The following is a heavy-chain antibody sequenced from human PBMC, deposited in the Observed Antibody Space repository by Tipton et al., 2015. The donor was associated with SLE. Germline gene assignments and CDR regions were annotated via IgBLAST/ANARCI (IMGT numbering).Heavy chain of an antibody. CDR2: VSYTGSA. CDR3: ARLSAYYRVFDL. CDR1: GGSITSHY. V-gene: IGHV4-59*08. Sequence: TLSLTCSVSGGSITSHYWTWIRQSPGKELEWLAYVSYTGSATYNPSRRSRVSISLDTSENQFSLKVTSVTAADTAVYYCARLSAYYRVFDLWGQGTLVIVAS. D-gene: IGHD3-3*01. J-gene: IGHJ4*02.